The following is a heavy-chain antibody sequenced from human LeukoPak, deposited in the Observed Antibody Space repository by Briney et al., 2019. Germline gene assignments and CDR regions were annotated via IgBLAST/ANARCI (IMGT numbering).Heavy chain of an antibody. Sequence: AAVKVSSKPSVYTFTGHYMHWVLQAPGQGLEWIGWINPKRCVTNYAQKFHGRVTMTRDTSISTAYMELSRLRSDDTAVYYCARGKNPIAARPPEGHFHYWGQGTLVTVSS. D-gene: IGHD6-6*01. CDR3: ARGKNPIAARPPEGHFHY. J-gene: IGHJ4*02. CDR1: VYTFTGHY. CDR2: INPKRCVT. V-gene: IGHV1-2*02.